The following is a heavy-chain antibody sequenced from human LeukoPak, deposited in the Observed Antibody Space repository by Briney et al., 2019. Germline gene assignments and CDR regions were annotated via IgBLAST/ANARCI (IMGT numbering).Heavy chain of an antibody. V-gene: IGHV3-48*01. CDR2: ISNSGTTI. Sequence: GGSLRLSCAASGFTFSSYAINWVRQAPGKGLEWVSYISNSGTTIYYADSVKGRFTISRDIAKNSLYLQMNSLRAEDTAVYFCARKTSVNYGYFDYWGQGTLVTVSS. J-gene: IGHJ4*02. CDR3: ARKTSVNYGYFDY. CDR1: GFTFSSYA. D-gene: IGHD1-7*01.